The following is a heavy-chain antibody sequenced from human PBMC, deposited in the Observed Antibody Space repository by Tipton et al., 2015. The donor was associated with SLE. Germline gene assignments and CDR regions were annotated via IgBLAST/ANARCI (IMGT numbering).Heavy chain of an antibody. D-gene: IGHD2-21*01. Sequence: TLSLTCAVYGGSLSGYYWSWIRQPPGKGLEWIGEINHSGSTNYNPSLKSRLTISVDTSKNQFSLKLSSVTAADTAVYYCARHMGAFDIWGQGTMVTVSS. V-gene: IGHV4-34*01. CDR3: ARHMGAFDI. CDR1: GGSLSGYY. CDR2: INHSGST. J-gene: IGHJ3*02.